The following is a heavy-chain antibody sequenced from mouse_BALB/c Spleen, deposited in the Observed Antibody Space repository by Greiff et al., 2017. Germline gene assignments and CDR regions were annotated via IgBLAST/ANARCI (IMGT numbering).Heavy chain of an antibody. V-gene: IGHV7-3*02. Sequence: EVQVVESGGGLVQPGGSLRLSCATSGFSFTDYYMSWVRQPPGKALEWLGFIRNKANGYTTEYSASVKGRFTISRDNSQSILYLQMNTLRAEDSATYDCARDPGFAYWGQGTLVTVSA. CDR2: IRNKANGYTT. CDR3: ARDPGFAY. CDR1: GFSFTDYY. J-gene: IGHJ3*01.